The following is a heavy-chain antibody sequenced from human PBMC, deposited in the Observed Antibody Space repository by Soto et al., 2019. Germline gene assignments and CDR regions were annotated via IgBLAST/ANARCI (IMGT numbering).Heavy chain of an antibody. Sequence: HPGGSLRLSCEASGFMFNHYAMAWVPKTPGKVLEWVFVISGSTGTTYYADSVKGRFTISRDNSKNTVYLQMNSLRVEDSALYSCAKVIVLGASALEYWGPGTRVTVSS. J-gene: IGHJ4*02. D-gene: IGHD6-6*01. CDR1: GFMFNHYA. CDR2: ISGSTGTT. V-gene: IGHV3-23*01. CDR3: AKVIVLGASALEY.